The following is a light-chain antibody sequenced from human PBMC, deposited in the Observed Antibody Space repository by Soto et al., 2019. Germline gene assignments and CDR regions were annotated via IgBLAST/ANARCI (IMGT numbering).Light chain of an antibody. Sequence: DIQMTQSPSSLSASVGDRVTITCQASQDMSNYLNWYQQKPGKAPKLLIYDASNLETGVTSRFSGSGSGTDFTFTISSLKPEDIATYYCQQYDNLPLTFGGVTKVEIK. CDR3: QQYDNLPLT. J-gene: IGKJ4*01. CDR1: QDMSNY. V-gene: IGKV1-33*01. CDR2: DAS.